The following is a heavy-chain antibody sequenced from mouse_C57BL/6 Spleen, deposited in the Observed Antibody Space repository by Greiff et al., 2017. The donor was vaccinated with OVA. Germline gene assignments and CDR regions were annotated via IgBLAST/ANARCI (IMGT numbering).Heavy chain of an antibody. CDR1: GFSLSTFGMC. Sequence: QVTLKVSGPGLLQPSQTLSLSCSFSGFSLSTFGMCVGWLRQPSGLGLEWLAHIWWDDDKYYHPALKSRLTISQDTSKNQVILKIANVDTADTATYCGDRSTTGVAPYCLDDWGQGTTLTVSA. CDR2: IWWDDDK. CDR3: DRSTTGVAPYCLDD. J-gene: IGHJ2*01. V-gene: IGHV8-8*01. D-gene: IGHD1-1*01.